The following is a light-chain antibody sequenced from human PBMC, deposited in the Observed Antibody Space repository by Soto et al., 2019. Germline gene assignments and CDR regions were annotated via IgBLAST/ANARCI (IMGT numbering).Light chain of an antibody. Sequence: TQSPGNLSSSPWETGTISCRTSQSVGSSDFAWYQQKPRPPPRRLLYGAATSATGIPARFSGSGSATEFPLIISSLQSEDSAVYYCQQYNSWLSTFGQGTKVEIK. J-gene: IGKJ1*01. CDR3: QQYNSWLST. CDR1: QSVGSSD. V-gene: IGKV3-15*01. CDR2: GAA.